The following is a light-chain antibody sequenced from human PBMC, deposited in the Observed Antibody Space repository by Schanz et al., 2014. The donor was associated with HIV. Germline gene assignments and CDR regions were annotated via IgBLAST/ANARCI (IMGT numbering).Light chain of an antibody. V-gene: IGKV1-9*01. J-gene: IGKJ1*01. Sequence: DIQLTQSPALLSASVGDRVTITCRASQTISSSLAWYQQRPGKAPKVLIYAASSLQRGAPSRFSGSGSGTEFTLTISSLQPEDFATYYCQQYNNYPPTFGLGTKVAIK. CDR2: AAS. CDR1: QTISSS. CDR3: QQYNNYPPT.